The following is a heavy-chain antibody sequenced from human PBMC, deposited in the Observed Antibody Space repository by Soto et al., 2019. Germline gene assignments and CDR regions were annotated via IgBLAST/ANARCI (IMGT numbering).Heavy chain of an antibody. V-gene: IGHV3-30*18. CDR2: ISYDGSNK. Sequence: GSLRLSCAACGFTFSSYGMHWVRQAPGKGLEWVAVISYDGSNKYYADSVKGRFTISRDNSKNTLYLQMNSLRAEDTAVYYCAKDLRYSSGYDYWGQGTLVTVSS. D-gene: IGHD6-25*01. CDR3: AKDLRYSSGYDY. CDR1: GFTFSSYG. J-gene: IGHJ4*02.